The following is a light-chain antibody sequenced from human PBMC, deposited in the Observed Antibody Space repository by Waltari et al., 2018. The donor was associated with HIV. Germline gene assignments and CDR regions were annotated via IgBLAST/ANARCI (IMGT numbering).Light chain of an antibody. V-gene: IGKV3D-15*03. CDR1: QNIGNK. CDR2: ATS. Sequence: EIVMTQSPVTLSLSPGERATLSCRASQNIGNKIVWYQRRPGQSPRLGIFATSVRATGIPTRFSGSGSGTDFALTITTLQPEDYGMYYCQQYNGSWTFGRGTRVE. J-gene: IGKJ1*01. CDR3: QQYNGSWT.